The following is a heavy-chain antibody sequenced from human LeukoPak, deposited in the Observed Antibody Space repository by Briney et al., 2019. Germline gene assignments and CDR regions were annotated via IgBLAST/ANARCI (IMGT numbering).Heavy chain of an antibody. V-gene: IGHV1-2*02. CDR3: ARDSDYGGNTWFDP. J-gene: IGHJ5*02. CDR2: INPNSGGT. D-gene: IGHD4-23*01. Sequence: ASVTVSCKASGYTFTGYYMHWVRQAPGQGLEWMGWINPNSGGTNYAQKFQGRVTMTRDTSISTAYMELSRLRSDDTAVYYCARDSDYGGNTWFDPWGQGTLVTVSS. CDR1: GYTFTGYY.